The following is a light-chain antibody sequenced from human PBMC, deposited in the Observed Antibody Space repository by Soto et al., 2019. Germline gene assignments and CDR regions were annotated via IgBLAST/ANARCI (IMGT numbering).Light chain of an antibody. CDR1: SSDVGSYNL. V-gene: IGLV2-14*02. CDR2: EGS. CDR3: CSYAGSYTHV. Sequence: QSALTQPASVSGSPGQSITISCTGTSSDVGSYNLVSWYQQHPGKAPKLMIYEGSKRPSGVSNRFSGSKSGNTASLTISGLQTDDEADYYCCSYAGSYTHVFGTGTKVTVL. J-gene: IGLJ1*01.